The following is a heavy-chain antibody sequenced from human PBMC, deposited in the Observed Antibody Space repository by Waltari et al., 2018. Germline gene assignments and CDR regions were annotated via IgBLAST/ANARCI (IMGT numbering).Heavy chain of an antibody. D-gene: IGHD4-17*01. CDR3: ARDSTVVNGFDI. CDR1: EGTFSSYT. V-gene: IGHV1-69*08. J-gene: IGHJ3*02. CDR2: IIPILGIA. Sequence: QVQLVQSGAEVKKPGSSVKVSCKASEGTFSSYTISWMRQAPGQGLEWMGRIIPILGIANYAQKFQGRVTITADKSTSTAYMELSSLRSEDTAVYYCARDSTVVNGFDIWGQGTMVTVSS.